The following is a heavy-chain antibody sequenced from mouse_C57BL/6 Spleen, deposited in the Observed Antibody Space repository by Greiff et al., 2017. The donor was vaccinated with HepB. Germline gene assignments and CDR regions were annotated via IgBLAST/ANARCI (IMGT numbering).Heavy chain of an antibody. V-gene: IGHV1-59*01. CDR3: ARGGRTTVVATDY. D-gene: IGHD1-1*01. CDR2: IDPSDSYT. CDR1: GYTFTSYW. J-gene: IGHJ2*01. Sequence: QVQLQQPGAELVRPGTSVKLSCKASGYTFTSYWMHWVKQRPGQGLEWIGVIDPSDSYTNYNQKFKGKATLTVDTSSSTAYMQLSSLTSEDSAVYYCARGGRTTVVATDYWGQGTTLTVSS.